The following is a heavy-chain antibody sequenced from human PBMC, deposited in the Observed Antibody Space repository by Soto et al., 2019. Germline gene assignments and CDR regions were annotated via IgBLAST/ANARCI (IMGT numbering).Heavy chain of an antibody. D-gene: IGHD4-4*01. CDR1: GFTFSDYY. CDR2: ISSSGSTI. CDR3: ARLPVSVTLSDYYYYMDV. J-gene: IGHJ6*03. Sequence: QVQLVESGGGLVKPGGSLRLSCAASGFTFSDYYMSWIRQAPGKGLEWVSYISSSGSTIYYADSVKGRFTISRDNAKNSLYLQMNSLRAEDTAVYYWARLPVSVTLSDYYYYMDVWGKGTTVTVSS. V-gene: IGHV3-11*01.